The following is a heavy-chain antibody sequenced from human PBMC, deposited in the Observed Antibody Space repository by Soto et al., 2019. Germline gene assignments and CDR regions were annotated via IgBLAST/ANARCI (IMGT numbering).Heavy chain of an antibody. Sequence: EGSLRLSCAASGFTFSSYGMHWVRQAPGKGLEWVAVISYDGSNKYYADSVKGRFTISRDNSKNTLYLQMNSLRAEDTAVYYCAKDESYSSSPKYYFDYWGQGTLGTVSS. CDR2: ISYDGSNK. V-gene: IGHV3-30*18. J-gene: IGHJ4*02. CDR1: GFTFSSYG. CDR3: AKDESYSSSPKYYFDY. D-gene: IGHD6-6*01.